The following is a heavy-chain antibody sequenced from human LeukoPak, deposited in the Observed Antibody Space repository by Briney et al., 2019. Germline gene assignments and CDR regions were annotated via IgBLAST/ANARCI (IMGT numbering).Heavy chain of an antibody. CDR2: IYYSGST. D-gene: IGHD3-3*01. CDR1: GGSISSYY. CDR3: ARGAFGVVIPYYYYYMDV. V-gene: IGHV4-59*01. Sequence: SETLSLTCTVSGGSISSYYWSWIRQPPGKGLEWIGYIYYSGSTNYNPSLKSRVTISVDTSKSQFSLKLSSVTAADTAVYYCARGAFGVVIPYYYYYMDVWGKGTTVTVSS. J-gene: IGHJ6*03.